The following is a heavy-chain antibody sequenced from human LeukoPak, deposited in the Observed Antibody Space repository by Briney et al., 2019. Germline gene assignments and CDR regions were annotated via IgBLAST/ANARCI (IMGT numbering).Heavy chain of an antibody. CDR3: AVDSGGPFDY. CDR1: GYTFTSYG. Sequence: GASVTVSFKASGYTFTSYGISWVRQAPGQGLEWTGWISAYNGNTNYAQKLQGRVTMTTDTSTSTAYMELRSLRSDDTAVYYCAVDSGGPFDYWGQGTLVTVSS. V-gene: IGHV1-18*01. J-gene: IGHJ4*02. CDR2: ISAYNGNT. D-gene: IGHD2-15*01.